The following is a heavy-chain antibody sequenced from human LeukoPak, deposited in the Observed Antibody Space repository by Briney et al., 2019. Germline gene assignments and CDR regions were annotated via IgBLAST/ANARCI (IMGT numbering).Heavy chain of an antibody. V-gene: IGHV6-1*01. CDR1: GDSVSSNSAT. D-gene: IGHD1-26*01. CDR3: ERGRGSSYEFDF. CDR2: TYYRSKWFS. Sequence: SQTLSLTCAISGDSVSSNSATWNWIRQSPSRGLEWLGRTYYRSKWFSDYAVSVKSRTTFNPDTSKNQLSLQLNSVTPYDTAVYYWERGRGSSYEFDFGAKGTMATVFS. J-gene: IGHJ3*01.